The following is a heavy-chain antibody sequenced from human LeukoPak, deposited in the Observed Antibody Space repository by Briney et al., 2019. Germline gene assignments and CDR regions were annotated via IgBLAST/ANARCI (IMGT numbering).Heavy chain of an antibody. D-gene: IGHD2-21*01. CDR2: ISYDGSKK. Sequence: PGGSLRLSCAASGFSLSSYAIHWVRQAPGKGLEWVAIISYDGSKKYYADSVTGRFTVSRDNSKNTVYLQMNNLMTEDTAVYYCAKTRGVEGAFDIWGQGTRVTVSS. V-gene: IGHV3-30*04. J-gene: IGHJ3*02. CDR1: GFSLSSYA. CDR3: AKTRGVEGAFDI.